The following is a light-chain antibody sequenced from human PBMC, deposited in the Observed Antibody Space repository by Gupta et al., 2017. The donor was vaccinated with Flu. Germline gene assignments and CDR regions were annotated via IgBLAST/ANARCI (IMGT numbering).Light chain of an antibody. CDR1: QSVLYDSTEKDY. CDR3: QQYYDVPFT. V-gene: IGKV4-1*01. CDR2: WAT. Sequence: SWGERATINCKSSQSVLYDSTEKDYLSWYQQKPGQPPKLLISWATTRESGVPDRFSASGSGTDFTLTIASLQAEDVAVYYCQQYYDVPFTFGGGTKVEIK. J-gene: IGKJ4*01.